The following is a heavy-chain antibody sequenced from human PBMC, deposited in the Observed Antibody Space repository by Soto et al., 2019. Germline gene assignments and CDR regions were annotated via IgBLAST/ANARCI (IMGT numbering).Heavy chain of an antibody. Sequence: EVQLVESGGGLVKPGGSLRLSCAASGFTFRSFTMNWVGKAPGKGLEWVSTISSNSAYIYYTDALRGRFTISRDNAKNSLHLQMNSLRAEDTAVYYCTRDASRDSSARGWFDPWGPGTLVTVSS. D-gene: IGHD6-13*01. CDR1: GFTFRSFT. CDR2: ISSNSAYI. J-gene: IGHJ5*02. V-gene: IGHV3-21*02. CDR3: TRDASRDSSARGWFDP.